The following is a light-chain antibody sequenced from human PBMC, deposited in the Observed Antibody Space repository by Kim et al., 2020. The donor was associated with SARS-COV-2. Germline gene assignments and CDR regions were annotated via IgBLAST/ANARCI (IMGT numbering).Light chain of an antibody. CDR3: QSYDSSNLHVV. CDR2: EDN. Sequence: TITISCTRSRSSIASNYVQWYQQRPGSAPTTVIYEDNQRPSGVPDRFSGSIDSSSNSASLTISGLKTEDEADYYCQSYDSSNLHVVFGGGTQLTVL. J-gene: IGLJ2*01. V-gene: IGLV6-57*03. CDR1: RSSIASNY.